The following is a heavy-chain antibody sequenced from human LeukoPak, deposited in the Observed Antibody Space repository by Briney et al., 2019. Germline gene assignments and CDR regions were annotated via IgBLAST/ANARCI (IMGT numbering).Heavy chain of an antibody. V-gene: IGHV3-30-3*02. CDR1: GFTFSSHA. Sequence: PGGSLRLSCAASGFTFSSHAMHWVRQAPGKGLEWVAVISYDGSNKYYADSVKGRFTISRDNSKNTLYLQMNSLRAGDTAVYYCAKTMSTVITHFDYWGQGTLVTVSS. J-gene: IGHJ4*02. D-gene: IGHD4-23*01. CDR2: ISYDGSNK. CDR3: AKTMSTVITHFDY.